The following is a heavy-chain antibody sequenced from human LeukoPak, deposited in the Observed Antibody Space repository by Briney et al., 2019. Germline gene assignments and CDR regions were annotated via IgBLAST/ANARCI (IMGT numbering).Heavy chain of an antibody. V-gene: IGHV5-51*01. D-gene: IGHD6-13*01. CDR3: ARGHSTSWYFDY. CDR2: IYPGDSET. CDR1: GYSFTSYW. Sequence: GESLKISCKTSGYSFTSYWIGWVRPMPGKGLEWMGIIYPGDSETRYSPSFQGQVTISADKSINTAYLQWSSLKASDTAMYYCARGHSTSWYFDYWGQGTLVTVSS. J-gene: IGHJ4*02.